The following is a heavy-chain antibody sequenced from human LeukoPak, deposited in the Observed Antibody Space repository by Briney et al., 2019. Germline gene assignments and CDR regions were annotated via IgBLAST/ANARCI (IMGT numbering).Heavy chain of an antibody. Sequence: SVKVSCTASGGTFSSYAISWVRQAPGQGLEWMGRIIPIFGIANYAQKFQGRVTITADKSTSTAYMELSSLRSEDTAVYYCAREVVAAVIFDYWGQGTLVTVSS. CDR3: AREVVAAVIFDY. V-gene: IGHV1-69*04. CDR2: IIPIFGIA. CDR1: GGTFSSYA. J-gene: IGHJ4*02. D-gene: IGHD2-15*01.